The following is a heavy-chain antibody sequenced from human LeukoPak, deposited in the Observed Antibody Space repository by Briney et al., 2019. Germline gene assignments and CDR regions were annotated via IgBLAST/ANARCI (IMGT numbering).Heavy chain of an antibody. CDR2: ISGSGGST. CDR3: AKVGPSLVRGLIRGGARYYYNYMDV. CDR1: GFTFRDYY. V-gene: IGHV3-23*01. J-gene: IGHJ6*03. D-gene: IGHD3-10*01. Sequence: PGGSLRLSCAASGFTFRDYYMSWVRQAPGKGLEWVSAISGSGGSTYYADSVKGRFAISRDTSKNTLYLQMNSLRAEEPAVYYCAKVGPSLVRGLIRGGARYYYNYMDVWGKGTTVTISS.